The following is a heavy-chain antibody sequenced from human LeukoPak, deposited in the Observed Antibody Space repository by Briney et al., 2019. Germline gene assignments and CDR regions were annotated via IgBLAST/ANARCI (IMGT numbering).Heavy chain of an antibody. Sequence: PGGSLRLSFAASGFHLSSYGMHWVRPAPGKGLEYVSAINSNGGSTYYANSVKGRFTISRDNSKNTLYLQMGSLRVEDMAVYYCARAGSTIFGVVIPYGMDVWGQGTTVTVSS. J-gene: IGHJ6*02. CDR3: ARAGSTIFGVVIPYGMDV. D-gene: IGHD3-3*01. V-gene: IGHV3-64*01. CDR2: INSNGGST. CDR1: GFHLSSYG.